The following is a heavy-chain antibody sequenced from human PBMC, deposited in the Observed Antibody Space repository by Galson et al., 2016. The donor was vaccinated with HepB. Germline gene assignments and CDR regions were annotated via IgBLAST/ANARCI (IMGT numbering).Heavy chain of an antibody. CDR1: GFIFSDYA. D-gene: IGHD1-26*01. J-gene: IGHJ4*02. CDR3: ARDPLVGAPDYFDY. Sequence: RLSCAASGFIFSDYAMHWVRQAPGRGLEWVAVISYHGSEKYYGESAKGRFTISRDNSRNTPYLEMNSLRAEESAVYFCARDPLVGAPDYFDYWGQGVLVTVSS. V-gene: IGHV3-30-3*01. CDR2: ISYHGSEK.